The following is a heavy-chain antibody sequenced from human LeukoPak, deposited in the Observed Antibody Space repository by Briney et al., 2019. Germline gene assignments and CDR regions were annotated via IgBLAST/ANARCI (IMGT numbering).Heavy chain of an antibody. CDR2: IKQDGSEK. CDR1: GFTFSSYW. J-gene: IGHJ4*02. V-gene: IGHV3-7*01. Sequence: PGGSLRLSCAASGFTFSSYWMSWVRQAPGKGLEWVANIKQDGSEKYYVDSVKGRFTISRDNAKNSLYLQMNSLRAEDTAVYYCARDRTEHYDFWSGYYSDYWGQGTLVTVSS. D-gene: IGHD3-3*01. CDR3: ARDRTEHYDFWSGYYSDY.